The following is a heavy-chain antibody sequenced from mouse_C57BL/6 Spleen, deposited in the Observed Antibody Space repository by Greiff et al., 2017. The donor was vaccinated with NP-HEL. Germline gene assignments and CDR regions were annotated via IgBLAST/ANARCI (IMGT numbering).Heavy chain of an antibody. J-gene: IGHJ1*03. D-gene: IGHD2-4*01. Sequence: VQLQQPGAELVKPGASVKMSCKASGYTFTSYWITWVKQRPGQGLEWIGDIYPGSGSTNYNEKFKGKATLTVDTSSSTAYMQLSSLRSEDSAVYYCARGDYDYWYFDVWGTGTTVTVSS. CDR3: ARGDYDYWYFDV. CDR1: GYTFTSYW. V-gene: IGHV1-55*01. CDR2: IYPGSGST.